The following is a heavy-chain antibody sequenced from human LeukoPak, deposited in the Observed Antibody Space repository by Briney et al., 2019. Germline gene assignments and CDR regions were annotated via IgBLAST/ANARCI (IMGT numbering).Heavy chain of an antibody. CDR3: ARATSGSYGIDY. CDR1: GFTFSSYS. D-gene: IGHD3-10*01. J-gene: IGHJ4*02. CDR2: ISSSSSYI. Sequence: PGGSLRLSCAASGFTFSSYSMNWVRQAPGKGLEWVSSISSSSSYIYYADSVKGRFTISRDNAKNSLYLQMNSLRAEDTAVYYCARATSGSYGIDYWGQGTRVTVSS. V-gene: IGHV3-21*01.